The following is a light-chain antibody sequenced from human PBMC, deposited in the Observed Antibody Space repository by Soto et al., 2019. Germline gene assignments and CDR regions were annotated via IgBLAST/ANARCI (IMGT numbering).Light chain of an antibody. V-gene: IGLV1-51*01. CDR1: SSNIRNNY. Sequence: SVLTQLPSVSAAPRQKVTISCSGSSSNIRNNYVSWYQQLPGTAPKLLIYDNNKRPSGIPDRFSGSKSGTSATLGITGLQTGDEADYYCGTWDSSLSAFVFGTGTKVTVL. J-gene: IGLJ1*01. CDR2: DNN. CDR3: GTWDSSLSAFV.